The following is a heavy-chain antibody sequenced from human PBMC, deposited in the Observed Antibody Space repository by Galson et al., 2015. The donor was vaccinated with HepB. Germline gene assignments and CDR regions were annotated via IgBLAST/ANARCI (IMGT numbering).Heavy chain of an antibody. J-gene: IGHJ5*02. Sequence: SVKVSCKASGGTLSSHSFSWVRQAPGQGLEWMGGIVPILGTSHFAQNFKGRITITADESTTTVYMELSSLTSEDAAVYYCAREGAPVTGFFETWGQGTLITVSS. CDR1: GGTLSSHS. D-gene: IGHD6-19*01. CDR2: IVPILGTS. CDR3: AREGAPVTGFFET. V-gene: IGHV1-69*13.